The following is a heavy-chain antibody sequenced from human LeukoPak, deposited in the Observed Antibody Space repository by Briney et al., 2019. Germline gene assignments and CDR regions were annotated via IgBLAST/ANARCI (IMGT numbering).Heavy chain of an antibody. CDR2: ISSTSNTI. CDR1: GFTFSGYI. V-gene: IGHV3-48*01. Sequence: PGGSLRLSCAASGFTFSGYIMNWVRQAPGKGLEWVSFISSTSNTIYYADPVKGRFTVSRDNAKNSLYLQMNSLRAEDTAVYYCARDQWLDYWGQGTLVTVSS. J-gene: IGHJ4*02. CDR3: ARDQWLDY. D-gene: IGHD6-19*01.